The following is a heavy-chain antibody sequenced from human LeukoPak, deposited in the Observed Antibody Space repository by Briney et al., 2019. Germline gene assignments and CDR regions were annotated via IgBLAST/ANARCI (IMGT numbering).Heavy chain of an antibody. D-gene: IGHD4-11*01. Sequence: RGSLRLSCAASGFTFNQYWMHWVRQAPGAVLEWVSRLKTDGGRTIYADSVKGRFTISRDNARNTVYLQMNSLRAEDTAVYYCSRDHPGSNSLDYWGQGTLVTVSS. CDR3: SRDHPGSNSLDY. CDR1: GFTFNQYW. J-gene: IGHJ4*02. CDR2: LKTDGGRT. V-gene: IGHV3-74*01.